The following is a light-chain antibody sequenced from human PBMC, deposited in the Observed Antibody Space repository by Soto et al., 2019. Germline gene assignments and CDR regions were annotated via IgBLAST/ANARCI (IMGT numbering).Light chain of an antibody. V-gene: IGKV1-5*03. Sequence: DIQMTQSPSTLSASVGGRVTITCRASQTINNWLAWFQQKPGKAPKLLISKASTLESGVPSRFSGSGSGTEFTLTISSLQPDDFATYYCQQYHIYSTFGQGTKVEIK. CDR3: QQYHIYST. J-gene: IGKJ1*01. CDR2: KAS. CDR1: QTINNW.